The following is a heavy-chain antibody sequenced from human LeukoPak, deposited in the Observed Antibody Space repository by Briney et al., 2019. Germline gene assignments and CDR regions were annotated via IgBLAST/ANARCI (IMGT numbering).Heavy chain of an antibody. CDR1: GYTFTGYY. Sequence: ASVKVSCKASGYTFTGYYMHWVRQAPGHGLEWVGWINPNSGGTNYAQKFQGRVTMTSDTSISTAYLELSSLRSDDTAVYYCARATGGGNYNNRAFDIWGQGTMVTVSS. V-gene: IGHV1-2*02. D-gene: IGHD4-11*01. CDR2: INPNSGGT. CDR3: ARATGGGNYNNRAFDI. J-gene: IGHJ3*02.